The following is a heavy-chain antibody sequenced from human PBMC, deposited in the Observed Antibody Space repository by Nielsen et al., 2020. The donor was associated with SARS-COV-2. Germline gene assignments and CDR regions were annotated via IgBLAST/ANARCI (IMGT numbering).Heavy chain of an antibody. CDR2: IYYSGST. CDR3: ARDRVSGGMDV. Sequence: SETLSLTCTVSGGSISSYYWSWIRQPPGKGLEWIGYIYYSGSTNYNPSLKSRVTISVDTSKNQFSLKLSSVTAADTAVYYCARDRVSGGMDVWGQGTTVTASS. CDR1: GGSISSYY. V-gene: IGHV4-59*01. J-gene: IGHJ6*02. D-gene: IGHD5/OR15-5a*01.